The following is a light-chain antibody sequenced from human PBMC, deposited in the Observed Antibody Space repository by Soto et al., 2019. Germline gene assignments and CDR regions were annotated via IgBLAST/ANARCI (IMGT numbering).Light chain of an antibody. J-gene: IGKJ1*01. CDR1: HTISSSY. Sequence: EIVLTQSPGTLSLSPGERATLSCRASHTISSSYLAWYQQKPGQAPRLLMYGISSRATGIPDRVSGSGSGTYFTLTIARLDPEDFAGDYCQQYVTSSPLTFGQGTQVEIK. CDR3: QQYVTSSPLT. CDR2: GIS. V-gene: IGKV3-20*01.